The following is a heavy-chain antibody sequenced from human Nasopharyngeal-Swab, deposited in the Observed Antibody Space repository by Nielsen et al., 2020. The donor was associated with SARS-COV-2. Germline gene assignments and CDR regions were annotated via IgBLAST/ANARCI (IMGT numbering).Heavy chain of an antibody. V-gene: IGHV3-74*01. J-gene: IGHJ5*02. D-gene: IGHD3-10*01. CDR1: GFPFSSYW. CDR3: ARDFSYGSGSGWFDP. CDR2: INSDGSST. Sequence: GSLRLSCAASGFPFSSYWMHWVRQAPGKGLVWVSRINSDGSSTSYADSVKGRFTISRDNAKNTLYLQMNSLRAEDTAVYYCARDFSYGSGSGWFDPWGQGTLVTVSS.